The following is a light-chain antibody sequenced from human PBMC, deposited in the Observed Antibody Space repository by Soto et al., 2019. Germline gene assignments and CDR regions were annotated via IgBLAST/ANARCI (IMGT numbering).Light chain of an antibody. CDR2: LEGSGSY. CDR3: EPWDSNNQV. CDR1: SGHSSYI. J-gene: IGLJ2*01. Sequence: QSVLTQSSSATASLGSSVKLTCTLSSGHSSYIIAWHQQQPEKAPRYLMKLEGSGSYNKGSGVPDRFSGSSAGADRYLTISHLLFEDEADYFCEPWDSNNQVFGGGTKLTVL. V-gene: IGLV4-60*02.